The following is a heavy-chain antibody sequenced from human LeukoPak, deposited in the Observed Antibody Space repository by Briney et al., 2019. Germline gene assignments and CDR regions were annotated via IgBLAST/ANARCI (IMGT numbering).Heavy chain of an antibody. D-gene: IGHD3-10*01. V-gene: IGHV4-34*01. CDR3: ARGRFGPDYYGSGSYYSK. J-gene: IGHJ4*02. CDR2: INHSGST. Sequence: SSETLSLTCAVSGGSFNTYYWSWIRQPPGEGLEWIGEINHSGSTNYNPSLKSRVTITVDASKSQFSLKLYSVTVADTAVYYCARGRFGPDYYGSGSYYSKWGQGTLVTVSS. CDR1: GGSFNTYY.